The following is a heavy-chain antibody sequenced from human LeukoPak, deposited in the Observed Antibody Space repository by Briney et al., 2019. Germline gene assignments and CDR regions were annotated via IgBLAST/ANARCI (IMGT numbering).Heavy chain of an antibody. J-gene: IGHJ4*02. V-gene: IGHV3-23*01. Sequence: PGGSLRLSCAASGFTVSSYAMSWVRQPPGKGLEWVSLISGSGGSTYYADSVKGRFTISRDNSKNTLYLQMNSLRAEDTAVYYCAGRAVAAQYDYWGQGTLVTVSS. CDR3: AGRAVAAQYDY. CDR1: GFTVSSYA. D-gene: IGHD6-19*01. CDR2: ISGSGGST.